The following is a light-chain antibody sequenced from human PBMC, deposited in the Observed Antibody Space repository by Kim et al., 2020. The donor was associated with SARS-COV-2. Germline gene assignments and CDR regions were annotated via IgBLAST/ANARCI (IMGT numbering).Light chain of an antibody. CDR1: SSDIGVYNY. J-gene: IGLJ3*02. CDR2: AVS. V-gene: IGLV2-14*03. Sequence: GQSITNSSTGTSSDIGVYNYVSWFRQHPGKAPKLMFYAVSNRPSGVSNRFSGSRSGSTASLTISGLQAEDEADYYCSSYTSSSTWVFGGGTQLTVL. CDR3: SSYTSSSTWV.